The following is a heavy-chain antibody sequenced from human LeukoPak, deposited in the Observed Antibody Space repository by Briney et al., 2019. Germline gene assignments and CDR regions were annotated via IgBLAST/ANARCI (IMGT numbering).Heavy chain of an antibody. J-gene: IGHJ3*02. CDR3: ARDLGELLEDAFDI. D-gene: IGHD1-26*01. V-gene: IGHV3-7*01. CDR1: GFTFSSYW. CDR2: TKQDGSEK. Sequence: GGSLRLSCAASGFTFSSYWMSWVRQAPGKGLEWVANTKQDGSEKYYVDSVKGRFTISRDNAKNSLYMQMNSMGAEDTAVYYCARDLGELLEDAFDIWGQGTMVTVSS.